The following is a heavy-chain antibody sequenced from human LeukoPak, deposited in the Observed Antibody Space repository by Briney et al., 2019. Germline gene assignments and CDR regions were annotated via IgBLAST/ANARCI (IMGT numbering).Heavy chain of an antibody. CDR3: AKEGDTALVTGYFDL. CDR2: IIPIFGTA. J-gene: IGHJ2*01. D-gene: IGHD5-18*01. V-gene: IGHV1-69*13. Sequence: SVKVSCKASGGTFGSYVISWVRQAPGQGPEWMGGIIPIFGTAHYAQKFQGRLTITADESTSTVYMEMSSLRSEDTAMYYCAKEGDTALVTGYFDLWGRGTLVTVSA. CDR1: GGTFGSYV.